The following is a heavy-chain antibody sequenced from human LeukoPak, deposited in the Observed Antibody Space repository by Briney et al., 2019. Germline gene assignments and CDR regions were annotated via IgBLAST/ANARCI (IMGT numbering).Heavy chain of an antibody. V-gene: IGHV3-21*01. J-gene: IGHJ4*02. Sequence: RSGGSLRLSCAASGFTFSSYSMNWVRQAPGKGLEWVSSISSSSSYIYYADSVKGRFTISRDNAKNSLYLQMNSLRAEDTAVYYCARGSFFPGCSSTSCLPDYWGQGTLVTVSS. D-gene: IGHD2-2*01. CDR3: ARGSFFPGCSSTSCLPDY. CDR1: GFTFSSYS. CDR2: ISSSSSYI.